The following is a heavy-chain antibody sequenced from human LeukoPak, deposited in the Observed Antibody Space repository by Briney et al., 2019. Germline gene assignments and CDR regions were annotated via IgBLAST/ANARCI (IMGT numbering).Heavy chain of an antibody. D-gene: IGHD4-11*01. V-gene: IGHV4-59*01. CDR1: GGSISSYY. Sequence: SETLSLTCTVSGGSISSYYWSWIRQPPGKGLEWIGDIYYSGSTNYNPPLKSRVTISVDTSKNQFSMKLSSVTAADTAVYYCARGCSNLAYWGQGTLVTVSS. J-gene: IGHJ4*02. CDR3: ARGCSNLAY. CDR2: IYYSGST.